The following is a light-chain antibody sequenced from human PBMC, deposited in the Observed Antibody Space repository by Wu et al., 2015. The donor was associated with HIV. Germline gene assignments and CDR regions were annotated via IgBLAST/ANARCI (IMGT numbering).Light chain of an antibody. V-gene: IGKV3-11*01. CDR1: QTVYNY. CDR3: QQRTTSIA. Sequence: EIVLTQSPGTLSLSPGERATLSCRASQTVYNYFAWYQQRPGQAPRLLIKDASNRASGIPDRFSGGGSGTDFTLTISSLEPEDFAVYYCQQRTTSIAFGQGTRLDLK. CDR2: DAS. J-gene: IGKJ5*01.